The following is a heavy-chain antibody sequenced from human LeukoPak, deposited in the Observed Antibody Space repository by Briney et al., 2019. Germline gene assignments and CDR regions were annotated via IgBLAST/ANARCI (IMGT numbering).Heavy chain of an antibody. D-gene: IGHD6-19*01. Sequence: GGSLRLSCAASGFTFSSYAMSWVRQAPGKGLEWVSAIRGSGGSTYYADSVKGRFTISRDNSKNTLYLQMNSLRAEDTAVYYCAKEDSSGSYYYYYGMDVWGQGTTVTVSS. CDR2: IRGSGGST. J-gene: IGHJ6*02. CDR1: GFTFSSYA. V-gene: IGHV3-23*01. CDR3: AKEDSSGSYYYYYGMDV.